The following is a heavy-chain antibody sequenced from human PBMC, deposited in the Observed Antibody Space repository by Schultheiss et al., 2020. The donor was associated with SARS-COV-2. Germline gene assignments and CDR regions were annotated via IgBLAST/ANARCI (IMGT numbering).Heavy chain of an antibody. Sequence: GGSLRLSCAASGFTFSSYAMHWVRQAPGKGLEWVLSISSSSSYIYYADSVKGRFTISRDNAKNSLYLQMNSLRAEDTAVYYCARDLPTDYYDSSGTDDYWGQGTLVTVSS. V-gene: IGHV3-21*01. CDR3: ARDLPTDYYDSSGTDDY. CDR2: ISSSSSYI. CDR1: GFTFSSYA. D-gene: IGHD3-22*01. J-gene: IGHJ4*02.